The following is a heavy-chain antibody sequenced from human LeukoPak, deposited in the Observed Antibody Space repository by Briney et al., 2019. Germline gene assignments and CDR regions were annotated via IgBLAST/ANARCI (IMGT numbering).Heavy chain of an antibody. CDR1: GGSISSYY. V-gene: IGHV4-59*01. J-gene: IGHJ4*02. CDR3: ARGGSSGPDY. Sequence: SETLSLTCTVSGGSISSYYWSWIRQPPGKGLEWIGYIYYTGRTNYNPSLKSRVTFSVDTSMNQFSLKLSSVTAADTAVYYCARGGSSGPDYWGQGTLVTVSS. D-gene: IGHD6-19*01. CDR2: IYYTGRT.